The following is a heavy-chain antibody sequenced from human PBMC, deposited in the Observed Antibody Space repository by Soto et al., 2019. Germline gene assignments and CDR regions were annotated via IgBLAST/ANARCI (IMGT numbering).Heavy chain of an antibody. V-gene: IGHV1-46*03. Sequence: EASVKVSCKASGYTFTSYYMHWVRQAPGQGLEWMGIINPSGGSTSYAQKFQGRVTMTRDTSTSTVYMELSSLRSEDTAVYYCARDGCSSTSCYLYYYYYMDVWGKGTTVTVSS. D-gene: IGHD2-2*01. CDR1: GYTFTSYY. CDR3: ARDGCSSTSCYLYYYYYMDV. J-gene: IGHJ6*03. CDR2: INPSGGST.